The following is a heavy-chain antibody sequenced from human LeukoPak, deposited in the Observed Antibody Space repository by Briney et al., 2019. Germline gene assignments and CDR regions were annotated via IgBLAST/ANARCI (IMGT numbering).Heavy chain of an antibody. CDR3: IRVSQLYYFDS. Sequence: GGSLRPSCAASGFTFSNHYMDWVRQAPGKGLEWVGRIRMKANGSTTEFAASVKGRFTISRDDSKNSLYLQMNSLKTEDTAVYYCIRVSQLYYFDSWGQGTLVTVSS. V-gene: IGHV3-72*01. CDR1: GFTFSNHY. CDR2: IRMKANGSTT. D-gene: IGHD1-1*01. J-gene: IGHJ4*02.